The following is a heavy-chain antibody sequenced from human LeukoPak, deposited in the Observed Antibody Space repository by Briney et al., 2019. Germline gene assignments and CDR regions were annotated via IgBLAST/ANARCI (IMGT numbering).Heavy chain of an antibody. V-gene: IGHV4-59*12. Sequence: SETLSLTCTVSGVSISGSYWSWIRQLPGKGLEWIGYIYYSGSTNYNPSLKSRVTISVDTSKNQFSLKLSSVTAADTAVYYFSKPQTGYDILTGYYIKDWGQGTLVTVSS. D-gene: IGHD3-9*01. CDR1: GVSISGSY. CDR3: SKPQTGYDILTGYYIKD. CDR2: IYYSGST. J-gene: IGHJ4*02.